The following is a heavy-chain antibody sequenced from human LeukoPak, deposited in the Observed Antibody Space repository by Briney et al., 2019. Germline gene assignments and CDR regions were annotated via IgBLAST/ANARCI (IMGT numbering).Heavy chain of an antibody. Sequence: SETLSLTCTVSGGSVSSGSYYWSWIRQPPGKGLEWIGYIYYSGSTNYNPSLKSRVTISVDTSKNQFSLKLSSVTAADTAVYYCARASALRHSDYWGQGTLVTVSS. CDR3: ARASALRHSDY. CDR1: GGSVSSGSYY. J-gene: IGHJ4*02. V-gene: IGHV4-61*01. CDR2: IYYSGST. D-gene: IGHD4-17*01.